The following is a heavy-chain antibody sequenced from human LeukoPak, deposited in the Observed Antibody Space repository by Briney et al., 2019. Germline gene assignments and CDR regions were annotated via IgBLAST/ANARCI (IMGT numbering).Heavy chain of an antibody. J-gene: IGHJ4*02. V-gene: IGHV1-18*01. Sequence: ASVKVSCKASGYTFTSYGISWVRQAPGQGLEWMGWISAYNGNTNYAQKLQGRVTMTTDTSTSTAYMEMSSLRSEDTAVYYCAREIDRDDYNRFFDYWGQGTVVSVSS. CDR2: ISAYNGNT. CDR3: AREIDRDDYNRFFDY. D-gene: IGHD5-24*01. CDR1: GYTFTSYG.